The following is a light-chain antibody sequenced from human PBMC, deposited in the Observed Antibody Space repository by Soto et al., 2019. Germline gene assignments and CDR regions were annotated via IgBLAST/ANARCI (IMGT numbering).Light chain of an antibody. Sequence: EIVLTQSPATLSLSPGERATLSCRASQTVSSSLAWYQQKPGQAPRLLIYEVSNRATGIPARFSGSGSGADFTLTISSLEPGDFAVYYCQQRSNWPLMYTFGQGTKLEIK. CDR1: QTVSSS. CDR2: EVS. J-gene: IGKJ2*01. CDR3: QQRSNWPLMYT. V-gene: IGKV3-11*01.